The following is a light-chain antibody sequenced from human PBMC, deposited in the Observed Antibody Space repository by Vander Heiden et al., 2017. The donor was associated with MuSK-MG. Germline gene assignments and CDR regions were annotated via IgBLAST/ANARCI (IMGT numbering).Light chain of an antibody. CDR1: KIGSKS. Sequence: SDVLTQTPSVSVAPGTTARITCGPDKIGSKSVDWYQQKPGKPAVRLINDDADRPPGSLGRCVGSNSWNKATLTISGVEAGDEADEYCQVWDRTAEHWVFGGGTKLTVL. CDR3: QVWDRTAEHWV. CDR2: DDA. V-gene: IGLV3-21*03. J-gene: IGLJ3*02.